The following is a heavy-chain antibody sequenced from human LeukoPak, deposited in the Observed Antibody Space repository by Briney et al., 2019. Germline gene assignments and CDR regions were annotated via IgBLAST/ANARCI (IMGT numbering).Heavy chain of an antibody. CDR2: INHSGST. CDR3: ATTRLLDY. CDR1: GGSFSVYY. D-gene: IGHD4-11*01. J-gene: IGHJ4*02. V-gene: IGHV4-34*01. Sequence: SETLSLTCAVYGGSFSVYYWSWIRQPPGKGLEWIGEINHSGSTNYNPSLKSRVTISVDTSKNQFSLKLSSVTAADTAVYYCATTRLLDYWGQGTLVTVSS.